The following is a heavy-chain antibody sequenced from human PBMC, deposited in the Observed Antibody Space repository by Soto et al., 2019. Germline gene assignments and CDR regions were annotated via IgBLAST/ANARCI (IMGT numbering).Heavy chain of an antibody. V-gene: IGHV1-69*12. Sequence: QVQLVQSGAEVKKPGSSVKVSCKASGGTFSSYAISWVRQAPGQGLEWMGGIIPIFGTAHYAQKFQGRVTIXAXXSTRTAYMELSSLRSEDTAVYYCARETTSYNWFDPWGQGTLVTVSS. D-gene: IGHD4-17*01. CDR1: GGTFSSYA. CDR3: ARETTSYNWFDP. J-gene: IGHJ5*02. CDR2: IIPIFGTA.